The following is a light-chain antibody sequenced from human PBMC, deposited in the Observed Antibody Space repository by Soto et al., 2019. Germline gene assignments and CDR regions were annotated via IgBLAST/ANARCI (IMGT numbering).Light chain of an antibody. CDR3: QHRMNWPLT. V-gene: IGKV3-11*01. CDR2: DAS. Sequence: EIVLTQSPATLSFSPGERATLSCRASQTVSSYSLWYQQKPGQAPRLLIYDASNRASGTPARFSGSGSETDFTLTISSLEPEDIAVYYCQHRMNWPLTFGQGTRLEIK. J-gene: IGKJ5*01. CDR1: QTVSSY.